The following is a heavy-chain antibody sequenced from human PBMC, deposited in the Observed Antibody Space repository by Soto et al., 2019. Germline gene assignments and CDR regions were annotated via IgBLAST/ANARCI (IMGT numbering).Heavy chain of an antibody. CDR1: GFSFTNYI. CDR3: AVVGADI. Sequence: VGSLRLSCAASGFSFTNYIMHWARQAPGKGLEWVAAILYDGSKTYYADSVKGRFTISRDSSKNTLYLQMNSLSAEDTAVYYCAVVGADIWGQGTLVTVSS. D-gene: IGHD2-15*01. CDR2: ILYDGSKT. V-gene: IGHV3-30-3*01. J-gene: IGHJ4*02.